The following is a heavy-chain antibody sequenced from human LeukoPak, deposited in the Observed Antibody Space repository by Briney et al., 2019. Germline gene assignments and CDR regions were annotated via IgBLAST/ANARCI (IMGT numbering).Heavy chain of an antibody. D-gene: IGHD6-19*01. J-gene: IGHJ4*02. V-gene: IGHV3-23*01. CDR2: ISGSGGST. CDR3: ARDSSGPHSYDY. CDR1: GFTFSSYA. Sequence: GGSLRLSCAASGFTFSSYAMSWVRQAPGKGLEWVSAISGSGGSTYYADSVKGRFTISRGNSKNTLYLQMNSLRAEDTAVYYCARDSSGPHSYDYWGQGTLVTVSS.